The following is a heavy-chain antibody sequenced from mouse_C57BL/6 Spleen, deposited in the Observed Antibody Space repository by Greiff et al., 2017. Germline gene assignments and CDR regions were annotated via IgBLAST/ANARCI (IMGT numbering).Heavy chain of an antibody. J-gene: IGHJ3*01. D-gene: IGHD1-1*01. CDR1: GYTFTSYG. Sequence: VKVVESGAELARPGASVKLSCKASGYTFTSYGISWVKQRTGQGLEWIGEIYPRSGNTYYNEKFKGKATLTADKSSSTAYMELRSLTSEDSAVYFCARTTVKAWFAYWGQGTLVTVSA. V-gene: IGHV1-81*01. CDR3: ARTTVKAWFAY. CDR2: IYPRSGNT.